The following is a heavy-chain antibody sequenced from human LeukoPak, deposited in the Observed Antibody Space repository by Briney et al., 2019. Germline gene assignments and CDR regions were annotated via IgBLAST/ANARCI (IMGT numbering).Heavy chain of an antibody. CDR1: GFTFSSYS. Sequence: PGGSLRLSCAASGFTFSSYSMNWVRQAPGKGLEWVSSISSSSSYIYYADSVKGRFTMSRDNAKNSLYLQMNSLRAEDTAVYYCAREGHRIAAAGANDYWGQGTLVTVSS. CDR2: ISSSSSYI. J-gene: IGHJ4*02. V-gene: IGHV3-21*01. D-gene: IGHD6-13*01. CDR3: AREGHRIAAAGANDY.